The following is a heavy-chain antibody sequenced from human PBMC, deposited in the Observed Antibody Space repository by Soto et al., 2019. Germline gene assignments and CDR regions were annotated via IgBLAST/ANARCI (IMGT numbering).Heavy chain of an antibody. Sequence: PGGSLRLSCAASGFTFSSYGMHWVRQAPGKGLEWVAVISYDGSNKYCADSVKGRFTISRDNSKNTLYLQMNSLRAEDTAVYYCAKDRTAVVVNYFDYWGQGTLVTFSS. V-gene: IGHV3-30*18. CDR3: AKDRTAVVVNYFDY. D-gene: IGHD3-22*01. CDR2: ISYDGSNK. J-gene: IGHJ4*02. CDR1: GFTFSSYG.